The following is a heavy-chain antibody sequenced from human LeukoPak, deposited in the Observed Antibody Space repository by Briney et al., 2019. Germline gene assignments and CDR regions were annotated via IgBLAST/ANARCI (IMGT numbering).Heavy chain of an antibody. CDR3: AKSEDYYDSSGYNY. Sequence: HPGGSLRLSCAAPGFTLSSYAMTWVRQAPAKGLERVPPISGSGGSTYYADSVKGRFTISRDNSKNTLYLQMNSLRAEDTAVYYCAKSEDYYDSSGYNYWGQGTLVTVSS. CDR1: GFTLSSYA. V-gene: IGHV3-23*01. D-gene: IGHD3-22*01. J-gene: IGHJ4*02. CDR2: ISGSGGST.